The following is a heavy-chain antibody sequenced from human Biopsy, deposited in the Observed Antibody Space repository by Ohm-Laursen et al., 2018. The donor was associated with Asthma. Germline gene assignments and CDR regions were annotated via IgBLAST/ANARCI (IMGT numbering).Heavy chain of an antibody. Sequence: ASMKVSCKVSGYTFNSAGITWVRQAPGQGLEWMGRISVYNGNTKVAQKLQDRVTMITDTSTSTAYMELRSLRSDDTAVYFCARAVDYSHYYGIDVWGQGTTVTVS. J-gene: IGHJ6*02. CDR3: ARAVDYSHYYGIDV. D-gene: IGHD3-10*01. V-gene: IGHV1-18*01. CDR2: ISVYNGNT. CDR1: GYTFNSAG.